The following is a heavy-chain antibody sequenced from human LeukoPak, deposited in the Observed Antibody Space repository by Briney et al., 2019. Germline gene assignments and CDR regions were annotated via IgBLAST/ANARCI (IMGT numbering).Heavy chain of an antibody. CDR2: ISSSSSTI. Sequence: GGSLRLSCAASGFTFSSYSMNWVRQAPGKGLEWVSYISSSSSTIYYADSVKGRFTISRDNAKNSLYLQMNSLRAEDTAVYYCAKEDHRRGSYFDYWGQGTLVTVSS. D-gene: IGHD3-10*01. CDR3: AKEDHRRGSYFDY. V-gene: IGHV3-48*01. CDR1: GFTFSSYS. J-gene: IGHJ4*02.